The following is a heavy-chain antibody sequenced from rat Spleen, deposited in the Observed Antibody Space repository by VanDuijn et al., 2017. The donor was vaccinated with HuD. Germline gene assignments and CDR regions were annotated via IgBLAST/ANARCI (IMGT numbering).Heavy chain of an antibody. J-gene: IGHJ2*01. CDR3: AKALGALSGDY. CDR1: GFTFSSYW. D-gene: IGHD5-1*01. Sequence: EVQLVETGGGLVQPGRSLKLSCVASGFTFSSYWMYWIRQAPGKGLEWVSSINTDGGSTYYPDSVKGRFTISRDNAENTVYLQMNSLRSEDTATYYCAKALGALSGDYWGQGVMVTVSS. V-gene: IGHV5-58*01. CDR2: INTDGGST.